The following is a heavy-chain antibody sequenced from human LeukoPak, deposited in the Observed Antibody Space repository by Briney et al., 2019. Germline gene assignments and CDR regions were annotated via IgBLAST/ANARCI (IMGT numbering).Heavy chain of an antibody. J-gene: IGHJ4*02. CDR2: IRYDESKT. V-gene: IGHV3-30*02. D-gene: IGHD6-6*01. CDR3: ARGLYSSSP. Sequence: GGSLRLSCAASGFTFSSYGMHWVRQAPAKGLEWVAFIRYDESKTFYGDSVKGRFTVSRDSSKNTLYLQMNSLRAEDTAVYYCARGLYSSSPWGQGTLVTVSS. CDR1: GFTFSSYG.